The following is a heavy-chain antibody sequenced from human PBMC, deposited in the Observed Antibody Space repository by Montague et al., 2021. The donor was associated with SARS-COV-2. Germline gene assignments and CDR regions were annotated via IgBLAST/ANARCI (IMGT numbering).Heavy chain of an antibody. CDR2: IYYSGST. Sequence: SETLSLTCTVSGGSISSYYWSWIRQPPGKGLEWIGYIYYSGSTNYNPSLKSRVTISVDTSKNQFSLKLSSVTAADTAVYYCARGDYVAIFVVINYYYYYYIDVWGKGTTVTVSS. D-gene: IGHD3-16*01. J-gene: IGHJ6*03. V-gene: IGHV4-59*01. CDR3: ARGDYVAIFVVINYYYYYYIDV. CDR1: GGSISSYY.